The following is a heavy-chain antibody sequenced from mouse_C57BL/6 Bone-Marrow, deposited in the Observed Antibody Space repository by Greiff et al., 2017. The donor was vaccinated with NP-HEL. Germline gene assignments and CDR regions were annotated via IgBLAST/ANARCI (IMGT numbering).Heavy chain of an antibody. Sequence: EVKVVESEGGLVQPGSSMKLSCTASGFTFSDYYMAWVRQVPEKGLEWVANINYDGSSNYYLDSLKSRFIISGDNAKNILYLQMSSLKSEDTAAYYCARDRGHYDGSSYYAMDYWGQGTSVTVSS. CDR3: ARDRGHYDGSSYYAMDY. J-gene: IGHJ4*01. CDR1: GFTFSDYY. D-gene: IGHD1-1*01. CDR2: INYDGSSN. V-gene: IGHV5-16*01.